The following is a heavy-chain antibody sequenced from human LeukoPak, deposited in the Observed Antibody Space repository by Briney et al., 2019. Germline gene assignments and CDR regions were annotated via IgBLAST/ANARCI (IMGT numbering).Heavy chain of an antibody. Sequence: SETLSLTCAVSGGSIGSSNWWSWVRQPPGKGLEWIGEIYHSGSTNYNPSLKSRVTISIDTSKNQFSLKLNSVSAADTAVYFCARVAWEPSQKLGAFDIWGQGTMVTISS. D-gene: IGHD1-26*01. CDR1: GGSIGSSNW. CDR3: ARVAWEPSQKLGAFDI. CDR2: IYHSGST. J-gene: IGHJ3*02. V-gene: IGHV4-4*02.